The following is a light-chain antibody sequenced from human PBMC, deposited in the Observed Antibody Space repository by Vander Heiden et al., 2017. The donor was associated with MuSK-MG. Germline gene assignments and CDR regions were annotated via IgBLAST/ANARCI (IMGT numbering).Light chain of an antibody. CDR2: EDS. V-gene: IGLV3-21*04. Sequence: SYVLTQPPSVSVAPGKTARITCGGNNIGSKSVHWYQQKPGQAPVLVIYEDSDRPSGIPERFSGSNSGNTATLTISRVEAGDEADYYCQVWDSRSDHVVFGGGTKLTVL. CDR1: NIGSKS. J-gene: IGLJ2*01. CDR3: QVWDSRSDHVV.